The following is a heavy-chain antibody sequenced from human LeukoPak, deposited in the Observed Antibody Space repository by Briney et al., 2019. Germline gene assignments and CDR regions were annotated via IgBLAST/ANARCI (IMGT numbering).Heavy chain of an antibody. CDR2: IYTSGST. D-gene: IGHD6-13*01. CDR1: GGSISSYY. Sequence: SETLSLTCTVSGGSISSYYWSWIRQPAGKGLEWIGRIYTSGSTNYNPSLKSRVTMSVDTSKNQFSLKLSSVTAADTAVYYCARVLYSSSWYGNDYWGQGTLVTVSS. V-gene: IGHV4-4*07. CDR3: ARVLYSSSWYGNDY. J-gene: IGHJ4*02.